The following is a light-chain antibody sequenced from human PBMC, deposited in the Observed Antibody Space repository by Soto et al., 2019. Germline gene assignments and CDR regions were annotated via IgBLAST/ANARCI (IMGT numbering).Light chain of an antibody. J-gene: IGKJ4*01. V-gene: IGKV3-15*01. Sequence: EIVMTQSPATLSVSPGERATLSCRASQSVSSNLAWYQQKPGQAPRLLIHGASTRATGIPARFSGSGSGTEFTLTISSLQSEDFAVYYCQHYTNWPLTFGGGTEVVIK. CDR1: QSVSSN. CDR3: QHYTNWPLT. CDR2: GAS.